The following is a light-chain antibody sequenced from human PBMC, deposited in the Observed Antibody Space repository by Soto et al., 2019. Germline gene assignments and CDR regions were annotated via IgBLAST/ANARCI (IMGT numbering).Light chain of an antibody. Sequence: EVVMTQSPATLSVSPGERVTLSCRASQTVYNNLAWFQQRPGQRPRRLIYSASTRATGVAARFSGSGSGTEFTLTISSLQSEDVAVYYCQQHNKWPHSFGQGTKVEIK. CDR2: SAS. V-gene: IGKV3D-15*01. CDR1: QTVYNN. CDR3: QQHNKWPHS. J-gene: IGKJ2*03.